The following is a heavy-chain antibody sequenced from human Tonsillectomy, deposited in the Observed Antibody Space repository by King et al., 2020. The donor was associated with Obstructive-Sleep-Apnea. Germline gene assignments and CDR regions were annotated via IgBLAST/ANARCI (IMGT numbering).Heavy chain of an antibody. J-gene: IGHJ4*02. V-gene: IGHV3-66*01. CDR3: ARDSREGVTPLY. CDR2: IYSGGVT. D-gene: IGHD2-21*02. CDR1: GFTVGTNY. Sequence: VQLVESGGGLVQPGGSLRLSCAASGFTVGTNYMSWVRQAPGKGLEWVSVIYSGGVTYFADSVKGRFPISRDKSKNTRYLQMNSLEAEDTAVYYCARDSREGVTPLYWGQGTLVTVSS.